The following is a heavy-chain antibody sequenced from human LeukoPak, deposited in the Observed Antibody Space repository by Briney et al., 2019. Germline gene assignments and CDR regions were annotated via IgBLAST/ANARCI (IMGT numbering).Heavy chain of an antibody. J-gene: IGHJ5*02. CDR1: GGSISSSSYY. Sequence: PSETLSLTCTVSGGSISSSSYYWGWIRQPPGKGLEWIGSIYYSGSTYYNPSLKSRVTISVDTSKNQFSLKLSSVTAADTAVYYCAREHDGETWFGESGDWFDPWGQGTLVTVSS. CDR3: AREHDGETWFGESGDWFDP. D-gene: IGHD3-10*01. V-gene: IGHV4-39*07. CDR2: IYYSGST.